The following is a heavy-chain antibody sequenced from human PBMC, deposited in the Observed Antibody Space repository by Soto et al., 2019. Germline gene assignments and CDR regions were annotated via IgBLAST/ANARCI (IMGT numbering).Heavy chain of an antibody. CDR1: GGTFSSYT. Sequence: QVQLVQSGAEVKKPGSSVKVSCKASGGTFSSYTISWVRQAPGQGLEWMGRIIPILGIANYAQKFQGRVTNTAHKPTSTAYMELSSLRSEDTAVYYCARGEVDCSSTSCLNWFDPWGQGTLVTVSS. D-gene: IGHD2-2*01. CDR3: ARGEVDCSSTSCLNWFDP. V-gene: IGHV1-69*02. J-gene: IGHJ5*02. CDR2: IIPILGIA.